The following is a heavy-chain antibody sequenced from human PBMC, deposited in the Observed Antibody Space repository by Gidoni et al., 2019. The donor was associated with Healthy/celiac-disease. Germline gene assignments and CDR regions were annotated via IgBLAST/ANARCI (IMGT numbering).Heavy chain of an antibody. CDR1: GGSISSSSYY. Sequence: QLQLQESGPGLVKPSETLSLTCTVSGGSISSSSYYWGWIRQPPGKGLEWIGSIYYSGSTYYNPSRKSRVTISVDTSKNQFSLKLSSVTAADTAVYYCARTRPEDYFDYWGQGTLVTVSS. V-gene: IGHV4-39*01. CDR2: IYYSGST. CDR3: ARTRPEDYFDY. J-gene: IGHJ4*02.